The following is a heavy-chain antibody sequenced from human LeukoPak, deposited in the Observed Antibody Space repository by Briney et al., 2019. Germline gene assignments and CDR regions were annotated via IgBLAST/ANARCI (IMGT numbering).Heavy chain of an antibody. CDR1: GFPFSSYS. Sequence: GGSLRLSCAASGFPFSSYSMNWVRQAPGKGLEWVSSISSSSTYTYYAASVKGRFTNSRDNAENSLYLQMNSLRAEDTAVYYCARDQGKRGDYWGQGTLVTVSS. D-gene: IGHD3-10*01. CDR3: ARDQGKRGDY. J-gene: IGHJ4*02. V-gene: IGHV3-21*01. CDR2: ISSSSTYT.